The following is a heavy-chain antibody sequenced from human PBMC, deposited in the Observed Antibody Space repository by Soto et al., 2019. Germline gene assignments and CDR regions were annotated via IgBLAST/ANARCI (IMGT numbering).Heavy chain of an antibody. CDR1: GFTFSSYA. V-gene: IGHV3-23*01. CDR2: ISGSGGST. J-gene: IGHJ6*02. CDR3: AKEGGILTGYLTLGGMDV. D-gene: IGHD3-9*01. Sequence: PGGSLRLSCAASGFTFSSYAMSWVRQAPGKGLEWVSAISGSGGSTYYADSVKGRFTISRDNSKNTLYLQMNSLRAEDTAVYYCAKEGGILTGYLTLGGMDVWGQGTTVTVSS.